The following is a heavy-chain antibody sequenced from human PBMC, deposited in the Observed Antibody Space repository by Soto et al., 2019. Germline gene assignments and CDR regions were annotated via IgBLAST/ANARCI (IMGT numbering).Heavy chain of an antibody. V-gene: IGHV3-33*01. CDR2: IWYDGTNK. CDR3: ARFYSGSYYYFDY. D-gene: IGHD1-26*01. Sequence: GGSLRLSCAASGFTFSSYGMHWVRQAPGKGLEWVAVIWYDGTNKYYADSVKGRFTISRDNSKNTLFLQMKSLRAEDTAVYYCARFYSGSYYYFDYWGQGTLVTVSS. CDR1: GFTFSSYG. J-gene: IGHJ4*02.